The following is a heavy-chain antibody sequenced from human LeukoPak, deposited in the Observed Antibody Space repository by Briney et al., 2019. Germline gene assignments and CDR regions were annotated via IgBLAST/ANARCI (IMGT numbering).Heavy chain of an antibody. CDR1: GYTFTNYA. D-gene: IGHD3-22*01. CDR3: ARLNGHDSSGSSDY. Sequence: ASVKVSCKASGYTFTNYAMHWVRQAPGQRLEWMGWINAGNGNTKYSQKFQGRVTITRDTSASTAYMKLSSLRSEDTAVYYCARLNGHDSSGSSDYWGQGTLVTVSS. V-gene: IGHV1-3*01. CDR2: INAGNGNT. J-gene: IGHJ4*02.